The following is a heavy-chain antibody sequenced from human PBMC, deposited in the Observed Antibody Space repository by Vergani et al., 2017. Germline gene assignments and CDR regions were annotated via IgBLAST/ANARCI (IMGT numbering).Heavy chain of an antibody. CDR1: GTTFWKFG. CDR3: VRDVRVSRT. J-gene: IGHJ3*01. CDR2: ISGNNDDV. V-gene: IGHV3-21*01. Sequence: EVDLVESGGGLAQPGGSLRLSCEASGTTFWKFGMHWVRQGPGKGLEWVSSISGNNDDVYYADSVKGRFTISRDNAKNSLYLDMSSLRAEDTAVYYCVRDVRVSRTWGQGTLVAVSS.